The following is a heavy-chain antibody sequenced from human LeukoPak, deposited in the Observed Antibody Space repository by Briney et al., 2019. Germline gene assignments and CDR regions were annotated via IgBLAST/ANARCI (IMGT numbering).Heavy chain of an antibody. J-gene: IGHJ4*02. CDR2: IYHSGST. V-gene: IGHV4-30-2*01. Sequence: PSQTLSLTCAVSGGSISSGGYSWSWIRQPPGKGLEWIGYIYHSGSTYYNPSLKSRVTISVDRSKNQFSLKLSSVTAADTAVYYCARAPLLWFGELLSYFDYWGQGTLVTVSS. D-gene: IGHD3-10*01. CDR3: ARAPLLWFGELLSYFDY. CDR1: GGSISSGGYS.